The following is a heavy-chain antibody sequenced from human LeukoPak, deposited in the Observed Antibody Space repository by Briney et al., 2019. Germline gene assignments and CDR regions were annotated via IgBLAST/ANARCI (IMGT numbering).Heavy chain of an antibody. J-gene: IGHJ4*02. Sequence: GGSLRLSCAASGFTFSIYSMNWVRQAPGKGLEWVSYISTSSSTIYYADSVKGRFTISRDNAKNSLYLQMNSLRAEDTAMYYCARARGCRDGYKCLLEYWGQGTLVTVSS. D-gene: IGHD5-24*01. V-gene: IGHV3-48*04. CDR1: GFTFSIYS. CDR2: ISTSSSTI. CDR3: ARARGCRDGYKCLLEY.